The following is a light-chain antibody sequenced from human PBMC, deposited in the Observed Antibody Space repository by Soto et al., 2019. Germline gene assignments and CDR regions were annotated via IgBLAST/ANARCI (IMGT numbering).Light chain of an antibody. CDR1: QSISNR. J-gene: IGKJ5*01. CDR3: QHYLNYPIT. Sequence: DIQMTQSPSTLSASVGDRVTTTCRASQSISNRLAWYHQKPGKTPNLLIYDASNLGSGVPSRFSGSGSGTEFTLTITHLQSEDFATYYCQHYLNYPITFGQGTRLEIK. CDR2: DAS. V-gene: IGKV1-5*01.